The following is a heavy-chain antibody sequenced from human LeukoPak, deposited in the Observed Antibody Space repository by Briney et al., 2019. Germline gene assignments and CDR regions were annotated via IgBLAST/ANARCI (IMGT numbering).Heavy chain of an antibody. CDR2: ISWNSGSI. Sequence: GGSLRLSCAASGFTFDDYAMPWVRQAPGKGLEWVSGISWNSGSIGYADSVKGRFTISRDNAKNSLYLQMNSLRAEDTALYYCAKGGPTYCSSTSCPQDYWGQGTLVTVSS. CDR1: GFTFDDYA. D-gene: IGHD2-2*01. V-gene: IGHV3-9*01. CDR3: AKGGPTYCSSTSCPQDY. J-gene: IGHJ4*02.